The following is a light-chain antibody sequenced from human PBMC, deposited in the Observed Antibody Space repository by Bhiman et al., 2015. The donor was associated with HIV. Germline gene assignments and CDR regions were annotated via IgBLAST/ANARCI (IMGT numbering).Light chain of an antibody. V-gene: IGLV2-14*03. Sequence: QSALTQPASVSGSPGQSITISCVSWYQQYPGKAPKLMIYDVTYRPSGISDRFSGSKSGNTASLTISGLQAEDEADYYCSSHTSRDLQVFGSGTTVTVL. CDR3: SSHTSRDLQV. J-gene: IGLJ1*01. CDR2: DVT.